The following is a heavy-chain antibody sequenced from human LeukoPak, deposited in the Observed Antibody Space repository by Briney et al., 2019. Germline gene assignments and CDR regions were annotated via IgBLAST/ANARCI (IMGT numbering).Heavy chain of an antibody. CDR3: ARGTYYYDRFDY. D-gene: IGHD3-22*01. CDR1: GGSISSGSYY. Sequence: SETLSLTCTVSGGSISSGSYYWSWIRQPAGKGLEWIGRIYTSGSTNYNPSLKSRVTISVDTSKNQFSLKLSSVTDADTAVYYCARGTYYYDRFDYWGQGTLVTVSS. CDR2: IYTSGST. J-gene: IGHJ4*02. V-gene: IGHV4-61*02.